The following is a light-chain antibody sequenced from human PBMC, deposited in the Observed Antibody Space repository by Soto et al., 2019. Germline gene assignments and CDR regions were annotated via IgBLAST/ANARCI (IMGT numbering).Light chain of an antibody. CDR3: QQYYNTPTYT. V-gene: IGKV4-1*01. Sequence: DIVMTQSPDSLAVSLGERATINCKSSQNVLYKSNNENYLAWFQQKPGQPPKLLIYWASTRKSGVPDRFTGSGSGSYFTLTISSLQAEDVAVYYCQQYYNTPTYTFGQGTKLEI. CDR1: QNVLYKSNNENY. CDR2: WAS. J-gene: IGKJ2*01.